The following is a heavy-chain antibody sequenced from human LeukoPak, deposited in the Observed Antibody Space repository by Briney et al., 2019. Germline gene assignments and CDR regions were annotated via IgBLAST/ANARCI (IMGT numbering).Heavy chain of an antibody. J-gene: IGHJ4*02. CDR3: ARVEGEDTAMFY. CDR1: GGSISRGGYY. Sequence: SLTRTFSGGSISRGGYYWGWVRHPPREGLGWIGYIYYSGSTYYNPSLKSRVTISVDTSKNQFSLKLSSVTAADTAVYYCARVEGEDTAMFYWGQGTLVTVSS. CDR2: IYYSGST. V-gene: IGHV4-30-4*01. D-gene: IGHD5-18*01.